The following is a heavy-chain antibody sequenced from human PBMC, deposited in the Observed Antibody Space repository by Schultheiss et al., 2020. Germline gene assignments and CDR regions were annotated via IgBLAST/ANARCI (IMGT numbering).Heavy chain of an antibody. CDR2: INPNSGGT. V-gene: IGHV1-2*02. D-gene: IGHD5-12*01. J-gene: IGHJ6*02. CDR3: ARPASGYDKGPYYYYGRDV. Sequence: ASVKVSCKASGYTFTGYYMHWVRQAPGQGLEWMGWINPNSGGTNYAQKFQGRVTMTRDTSISTAYMELSRLRSDDTAVYYCARPASGYDKGPYYYYGRDVWGQGATGTGSS. CDR1: GYTFTGYY.